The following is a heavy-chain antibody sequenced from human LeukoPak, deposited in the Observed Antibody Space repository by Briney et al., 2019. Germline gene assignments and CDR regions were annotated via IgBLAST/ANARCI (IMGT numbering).Heavy chain of an antibody. D-gene: IGHD5-12*01. Sequence: ASVKVSCKASGYTFTSYGISWVRQAPGQGLEWMGWINPNSGGTNYAQKFQGRVTMTRDTSISTAYMELSRLRSDDTAVYYCARDRDDILVATLFYVWGQGTLVTVSS. CDR3: ARDRDDILVATLFYV. J-gene: IGHJ4*02. CDR1: GYTFTSYG. V-gene: IGHV1-2*02. CDR2: INPNSGGT.